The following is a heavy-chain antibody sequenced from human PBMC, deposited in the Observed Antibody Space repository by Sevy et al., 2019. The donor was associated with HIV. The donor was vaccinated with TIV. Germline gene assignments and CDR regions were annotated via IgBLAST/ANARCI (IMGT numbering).Heavy chain of an antibody. D-gene: IGHD6-13*01. V-gene: IGHV3-30-3*01. CDR2: ISYDGSNK. CDR1: GFTFSSYA. J-gene: IGHJ2*01. Sequence: GGSLRLSCAASGFTFSSYAMHWVRQAPGKGLEWVAVISYDGSNKYYADSVKGRFTISRDNSKNTLYLQMNSLRAEDTAVYYCARPFSSSWYWYFDLWGRGTLVTVSP. CDR3: ARPFSSSWYWYFDL.